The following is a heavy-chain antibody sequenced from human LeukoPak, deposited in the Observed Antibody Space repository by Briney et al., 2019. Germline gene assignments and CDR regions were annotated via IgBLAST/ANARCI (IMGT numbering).Heavy chain of an antibody. D-gene: IGHD6-19*01. J-gene: IGHJ4*02. V-gene: IGHV4-30-4*08. Sequence: SQTLSLTCTVSGGSISSGDYYWSWIRQPPGKGLEWIGYIYYSGSTYYNPSLKSRVTISVDTSKNQFSLKLSSVTAADTAVYYCARCPPSPVAAIDYWGQGTLVTVSS. CDR1: GGSISSGDYY. CDR3: ARCPPSPVAAIDY. CDR2: IYYSGST.